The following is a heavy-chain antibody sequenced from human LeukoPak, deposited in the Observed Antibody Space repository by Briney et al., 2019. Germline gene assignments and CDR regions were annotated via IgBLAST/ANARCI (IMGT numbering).Heavy chain of an antibody. CDR1: GGSFRGYC. V-gene: IGHV4-34*01. J-gene: IGHJ4*02. CDR2: IYHSGST. CDR3: ATVTYCGGDCYSGRGDYFDY. Sequence: SETLSLTCAVYGGSFRGYCWSWIRQPPGKGLEWVGEIYHSGSTKYHPSLKSRLTLSVDTSKNQFSLMLSSVTPAHTAVYSGATVTYCGGDCYSGRGDYFDYWGQGTLVTVSS. D-gene: IGHD2-21*02.